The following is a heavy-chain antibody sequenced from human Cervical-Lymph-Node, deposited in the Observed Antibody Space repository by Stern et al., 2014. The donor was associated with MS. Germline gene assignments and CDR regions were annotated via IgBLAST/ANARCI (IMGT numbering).Heavy chain of an antibody. CDR1: GYTFTSYA. D-gene: IGHD2-15*01. J-gene: IGHJ4*02. CDR3: ARAKVGLVVAASGVDY. V-gene: IGHV1-3*01. CDR2: INAGNGNT. Sequence: QVQLVQSGAEVKKPGASVKVSCKASGYTFTSYAMHWVRQAPGHRLEWMGWINAGNGNTKYSQKFQGRVTITRDTSASTAYMELSSLRSEDTAVYYCARAKVGLVVAASGVDYWGQGTLVTVSS.